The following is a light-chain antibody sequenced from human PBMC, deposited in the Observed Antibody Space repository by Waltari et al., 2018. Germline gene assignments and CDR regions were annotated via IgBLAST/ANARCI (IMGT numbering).Light chain of an antibody. V-gene: IGLV2-23*02. CDR3: CSYAGSSTFVV. Sequence: QSALTQPASVSGSPGQSITISCPGTSSDVGSYNYVAWYHQRPGKAPKLLIYEVNKRPSGASNRFSGSKSGNTASLTISGLQAEDEADYHCCSYAGSSTFVVFGGGTKVTVL. CDR2: EVN. CDR1: SSDVGSYNY. J-gene: IGLJ3*02.